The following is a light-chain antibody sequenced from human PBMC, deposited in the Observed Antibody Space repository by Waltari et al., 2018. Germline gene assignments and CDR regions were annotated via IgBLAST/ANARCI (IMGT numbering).Light chain of an antibody. J-gene: IGLJ2*01. CDR3: SSYTTKSTVI. CDR1: SSDGGGYKY. Sequence: QSALTQSASVSGSPGQSITIPCTGTSSDGGGYKYVSWYQQHPGKAPKLLIYEVSNRPSGVYNRFSGSKSGNTASLTISGLQAEDEADYYCSSYTTKSTVIFGGGTMVTVL. CDR2: EVS. V-gene: IGLV2-14*01.